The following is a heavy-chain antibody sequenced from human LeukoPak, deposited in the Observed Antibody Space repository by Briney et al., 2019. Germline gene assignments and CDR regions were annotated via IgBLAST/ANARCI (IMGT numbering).Heavy chain of an antibody. Sequence: GGSLRLSCAASGFTFSNFWMHWVRQAPGKGLVWVSRTDSDGSSTSYADSVKGRFTISRDNAKNTLYLQMNSLRAEDTAVYYCASGQFWSGYYYDYWGQGTLVTVSS. D-gene: IGHD3-3*01. CDR3: ASGQFWSGYYYDY. V-gene: IGHV3-74*01. CDR1: GFTFSNFW. CDR2: TDSDGSST. J-gene: IGHJ4*02.